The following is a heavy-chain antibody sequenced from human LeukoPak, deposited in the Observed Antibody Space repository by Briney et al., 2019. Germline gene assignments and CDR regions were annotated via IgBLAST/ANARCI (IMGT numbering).Heavy chain of an antibody. Sequence: GGSLRLSCAASGFTFNNAWLSWIRQAPGKGLEWVSSISSSSSYIYYADPVKGRFTISRDNAKNSLYLQMNSLGAEDTAVYYCATSLLAAWYFDYWGQGTLVTVSS. D-gene: IGHD3-3*02. CDR3: ATSLLAAWYFDY. CDR1: GFTFNNAW. J-gene: IGHJ4*02. V-gene: IGHV3-21*01. CDR2: ISSSSSYI.